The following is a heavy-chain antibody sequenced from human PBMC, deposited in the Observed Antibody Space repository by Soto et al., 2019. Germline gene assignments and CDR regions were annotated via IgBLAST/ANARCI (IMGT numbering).Heavy chain of an antibody. J-gene: IGHJ4*02. V-gene: IGHV4-31*03. CDR3: ARYDDYGDYENYFDY. CDR2: IYYSGST. Sequence: SETLSLTCTVSGGSISSGGYYWSWIRQHPGKGLEWIGYIYYSGSTYYNPSLKSRVTISVDTSKNQFSLKLSSVTAADTAVYYCARYDDYGDYENYFDYWGQGTLVTVSS. CDR1: GGSISSGGYY. D-gene: IGHD4-17*01.